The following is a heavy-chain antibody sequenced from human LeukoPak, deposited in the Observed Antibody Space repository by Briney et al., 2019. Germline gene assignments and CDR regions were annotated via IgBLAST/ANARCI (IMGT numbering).Heavy chain of an antibody. CDR3: ARRPGSGELLTVGNWFDP. CDR1: GYTFTGYY. V-gene: IGHV1-2*06. D-gene: IGHD3-10*01. Sequence: GASVKVSCKASGYTFTGYYMHWVRQAPGQGLEWMGRINPNSGGTNYAQKFQGRVTMTRDTSISTAYMEPSRLRSDDTAVYYCARRPGSGELLTVGNWFDPWGQGTLVTVSS. J-gene: IGHJ5*02. CDR2: INPNSGGT.